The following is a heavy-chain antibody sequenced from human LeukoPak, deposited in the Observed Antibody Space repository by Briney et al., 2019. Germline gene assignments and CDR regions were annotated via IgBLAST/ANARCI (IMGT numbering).Heavy chain of an antibody. CDR3: AKGRTPFRYCSGGSCYLRFDY. Sequence: GGSLRLSCAASGFTFSSYAMSWVRQAPGKGLEWVSAISGSGGSTYYADSVKGRFTISRDNSKNTLYLQMNSLRAEDTAVYYCAKGRTPFRYCSGGSCYLRFDYWGQGTLVTVSS. D-gene: IGHD2-15*01. V-gene: IGHV3-23*01. J-gene: IGHJ4*02. CDR1: GFTFSSYA. CDR2: ISGSGGST.